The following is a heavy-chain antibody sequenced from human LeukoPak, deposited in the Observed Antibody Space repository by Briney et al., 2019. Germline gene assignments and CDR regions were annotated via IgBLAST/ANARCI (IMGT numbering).Heavy chain of an antibody. D-gene: IGHD3-10*01. Sequence: PGASVKVSCTASGHIFTVDSIHWVRQAPGQGLEWMGIINPSGETTNYAQRFRGRVTMTRDTSTSTVYMELSSLRSEDTAVYYCATRKFGDYFFDYWGQGTLVTVSS. CDR2: INPSGETT. CDR1: GHIFTVDS. V-gene: IGHV1-46*01. CDR3: ATRKFGDYFFDY. J-gene: IGHJ4*02.